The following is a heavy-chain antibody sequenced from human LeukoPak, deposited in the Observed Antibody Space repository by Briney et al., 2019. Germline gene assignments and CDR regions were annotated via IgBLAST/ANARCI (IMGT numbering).Heavy chain of an antibody. J-gene: IGHJ3*02. Sequence: PGGSLRLSCAASGFTFRSYWMHWVRQDPGKGLVWVSHMNGDGSSTSYADSVKGRFTISRDNAKNTLYLQMSRLKAEDTAVYYCARSATDAFDIWGQGTMVTVSS. CDR1: GFTFRSYW. V-gene: IGHV3-74*01. CDR3: ARSATDAFDI. CDR2: MNGDGSST.